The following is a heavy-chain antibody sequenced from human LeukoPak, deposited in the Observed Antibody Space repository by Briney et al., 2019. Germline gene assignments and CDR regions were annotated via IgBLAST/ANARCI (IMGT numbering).Heavy chain of an antibody. CDR2: ISGSGVST. Sequence: GGSLRLSCAASGFTFSSYAMSWVRQAPGKGLEWVSAISGSGVSTYFADSVKGRFTISRDNSKNTLYLQMNSLRAEDTAVYYCARGGEYYFDYWGQGTLVTVSS. CDR1: GFTFSSYA. D-gene: IGHD3-10*01. CDR3: ARGGEYYFDY. J-gene: IGHJ4*02. V-gene: IGHV3-23*01.